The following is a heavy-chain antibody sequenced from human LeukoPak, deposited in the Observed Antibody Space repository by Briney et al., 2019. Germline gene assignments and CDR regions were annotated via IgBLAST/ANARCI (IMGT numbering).Heavy chain of an antibody. D-gene: IGHD3-10*01. J-gene: IGHJ4*02. CDR2: INPNSGGT. Sequence: ASVKVSCKASGYTFTGYYMHWVRQAPGQGLEWMGWINPNSGGTNYAQKFQGRVTMTRDTSTSTVYMELSSLRSEDTAVYYCARDLGSMVRGVYGDYYFDYWGQGTLVTVSS. CDR1: GYTFTGYY. V-gene: IGHV1-2*02. CDR3: ARDLGSMVRGVYGDYYFDY.